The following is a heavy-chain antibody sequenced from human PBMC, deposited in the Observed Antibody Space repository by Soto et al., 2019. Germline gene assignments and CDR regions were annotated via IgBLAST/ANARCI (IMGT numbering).Heavy chain of an antibody. CDR3: ARGVTTYYYYYGMDV. J-gene: IGHJ6*02. V-gene: IGHV1-69*06. Sequence: SVKVSCKASGGTFSSYAISWLRQAPGQGLEWMGGIIPIFGTANYAQKFQGRVTITADKSTSTAYMELSSLRSEDTAVYYCARGVTTYYYYYGMDVWGQGTTVTVSS. D-gene: IGHD4-17*01. CDR1: GGTFSSYA. CDR2: IIPIFGTA.